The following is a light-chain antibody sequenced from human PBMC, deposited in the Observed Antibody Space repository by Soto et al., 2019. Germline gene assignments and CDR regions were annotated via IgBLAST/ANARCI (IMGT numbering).Light chain of an antibody. J-gene: IGLJ1*01. CDR1: SSNIGAGYG. CDR2: ANN. V-gene: IGLV1-40*01. Sequence: QSVLTQPPSVSGAPGQRVTISCTVSSSNIGAGYGVHWYQQLPGTAPKLLIYANNNRPSGVPDRFSGSKSGTSASLAITGLQAEDEADYYCQSYDSTLSVYVFGTGTKLTVL. CDR3: QSYDSTLSVYV.